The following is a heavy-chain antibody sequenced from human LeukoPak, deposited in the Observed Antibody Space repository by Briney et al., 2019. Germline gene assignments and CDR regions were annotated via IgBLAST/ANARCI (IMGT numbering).Heavy chain of an antibody. CDR2: VRANGDNT. CDR1: GFSFSTYV. J-gene: IGHJ4*02. V-gene: IGHV3-23*01. Sequence: GGSLRLSCAASGFSFSTYVMSWVRQAPGKGLEWVSAVRANGDNTYYADSVKGRFTIARDNSKDTLSLQMNNLRAEDTAIYYGTCLDYWGQGSLATVSS. CDR3: TCLDY.